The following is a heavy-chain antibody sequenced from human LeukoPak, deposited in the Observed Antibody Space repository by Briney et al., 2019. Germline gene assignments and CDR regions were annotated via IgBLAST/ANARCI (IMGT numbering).Heavy chain of an antibody. CDR3: ARDESSGGYFDY. CDR2: ISGSGGST. J-gene: IGHJ4*02. V-gene: IGHV3-23*01. Sequence: PGGSLRLSCAASGFTFSSYAMSWVRQAPGKGLEWVSAISGSGGSTYYADSVKGRFTISRDNSKNTLYLQMNSLRAEDTALYYRARDESSGGYFDYWGQGTLATVSS. CDR1: GFTFSSYA. D-gene: IGHD6-25*01.